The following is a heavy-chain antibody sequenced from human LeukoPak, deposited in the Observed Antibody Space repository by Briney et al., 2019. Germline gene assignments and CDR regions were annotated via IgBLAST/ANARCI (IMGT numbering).Heavy chain of an antibody. CDR1: GFTFSSYG. CDR3: AMRLAPGWGSGYPFGY. D-gene: IGHD3-22*01. CDR2: IRYDGSNK. J-gene: IGHJ4*02. Sequence: PGGSLRLSCAASGFTFSSYGMHWVRQAPGKGLEWVAFIRYDGSNKYYADSVKGRFTISRDNSKNTLYLQMNSLRAEDTAVYYCAMRLAPGWGSGYPFGYWGQGTLVTVSS. V-gene: IGHV3-30*02.